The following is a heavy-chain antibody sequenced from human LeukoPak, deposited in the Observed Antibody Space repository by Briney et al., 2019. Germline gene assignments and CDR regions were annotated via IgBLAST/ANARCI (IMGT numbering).Heavy chain of an antibody. CDR1: GGSISSYY. CDR3: ARDSSGWSSGYYFDY. Sequence: PSETLSLTCTVSGGSISSYYWSWIRQPAGKGLEWIWRIYTSGITNYNPSLKSRVTMSVDTSKNQFSLKLSSVTAADTAVYYCARDSSGWSSGYYFDYWGQGTLVTVSS. CDR2: IYTSGIT. V-gene: IGHV4-4*07. D-gene: IGHD6-19*01. J-gene: IGHJ4*02.